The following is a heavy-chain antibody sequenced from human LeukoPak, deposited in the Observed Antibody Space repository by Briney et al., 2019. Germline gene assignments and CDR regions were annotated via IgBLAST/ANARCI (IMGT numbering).Heavy chain of an antibody. CDR1: GGAVSSGSYY. D-gene: IGHD4-17*01. J-gene: IGHJ5*02. CDR3: TRTNYGDYNWFDP. Sequence: NPSETLSLTCTVSGGAVSSGSYYWSCIRQPPGQGLEWIGYIHYSGSTKYNPSLKSRVTMSVDTSKNQFSLKVTSVTAADTAIYYCTRTNYGDYNWFDPWGQGTLVTVSS. V-gene: IGHV4-61*01. CDR2: IHYSGST.